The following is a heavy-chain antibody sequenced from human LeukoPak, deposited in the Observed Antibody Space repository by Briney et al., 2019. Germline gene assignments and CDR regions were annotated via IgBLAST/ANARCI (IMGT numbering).Heavy chain of an antibody. CDR2: ISGSGGST. J-gene: IGHJ4*02. CDR1: GFTFSSYA. CDR3: AKAYYDFWSGYYRSGSDY. Sequence: GGSLRLSCAASGFTFSSYAMSWVRQAPGKGLEWVSAISGSGGSTYYADSVKGRFTISRDNSKNTLYLQMNSLRAEDTAVYYCAKAYYDFWSGYYRSGSDYWGQGTLVTVSS. D-gene: IGHD3-3*01. V-gene: IGHV3-23*01.